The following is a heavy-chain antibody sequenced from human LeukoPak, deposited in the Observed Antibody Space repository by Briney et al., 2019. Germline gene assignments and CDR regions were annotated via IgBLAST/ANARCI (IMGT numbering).Heavy chain of an antibody. CDR3: ARDFWFGELLYY. CDR1: GGSVSSGSYY. CDR2: IYYSGST. J-gene: IGHJ4*02. V-gene: IGHV4-61*01. D-gene: IGHD3-10*01. Sequence: SETLSLTCTVSGGSVSSGSYYWSWIRQPPGKGLEWIGYIYYSGSTNYNPSLKSRVTISVDTSKNQFSLKLSSVTAADTAVYYCARDFWFGELLYYWGQGTLVTVSS.